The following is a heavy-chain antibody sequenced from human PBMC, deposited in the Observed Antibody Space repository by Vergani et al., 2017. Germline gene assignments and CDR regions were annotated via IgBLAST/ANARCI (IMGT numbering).Heavy chain of an antibody. Sequence: QVQLVQSGAEVKKPGSSVKVSCKASGGTFSSYTISWVRQAPGQGLEWMGRIIPILGIANYAQKFQGRVTITADKSTSTAYMELSSLRSEDTAVYYCARGPSIAAGTTTISRRAPYYYYGMDVWGQGTTVTVSS. D-gene: IGHD6-13*01. CDR1: GGTFSSYT. V-gene: IGHV1-69*02. CDR3: ARGPSIAAGTTTISRRAPYYYYGMDV. CDR2: IIPILGIA. J-gene: IGHJ6*02.